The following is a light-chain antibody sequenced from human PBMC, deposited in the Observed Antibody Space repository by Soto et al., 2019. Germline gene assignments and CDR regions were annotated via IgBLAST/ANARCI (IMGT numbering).Light chain of an antibody. CDR3: QQYGSSPLT. CDR1: QSVSSSY. CDR2: GAS. Sequence: IVLTHSPGTLSLSPGERATLSCRAIQSVSSSYLAWYQQKPGQAPRLLIYGASSRATGIPDRFSGSGSGTDFTLTISRLEPEDFAAYYCQQYGSSPLTFGGGTKVDIK. J-gene: IGKJ4*01. V-gene: IGKV3-20*01.